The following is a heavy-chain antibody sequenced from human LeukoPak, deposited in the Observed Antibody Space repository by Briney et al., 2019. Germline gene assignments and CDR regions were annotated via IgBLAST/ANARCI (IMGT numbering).Heavy chain of an antibody. D-gene: IGHD3-22*01. CDR1: GFTFDTYA. Sequence: GGSLRLSCTASGFTFDTYAMSWVRQAPGGGLEWVSGICGDGVTKYYADSVKGRFTVSRDNSKDTLWLQMNTLRAEDTAVYFCAKRDYSDVSGYSPLFANWGQGTLVTVSS. CDR3: AKRDYSDVSGYSPLFAN. J-gene: IGHJ4*02. V-gene: IGHV3-23*01. CDR2: ICGDGVTK.